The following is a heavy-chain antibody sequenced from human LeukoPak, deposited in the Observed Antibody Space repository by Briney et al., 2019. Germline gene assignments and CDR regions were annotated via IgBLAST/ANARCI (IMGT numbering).Heavy chain of an antibody. CDR1: GYTFTSYY. J-gene: IGHJ4*02. CDR2: ISAYNGNT. V-gene: IGHV1-18*04. D-gene: IGHD3-22*01. CDR3: ARDEYYYDSP. Sequence: GASVKVSCKASGYTFTSYYMHWVRQAPGQGLEWMGWISAYNGNTNYAQKLQGRVTMTTDTSTNTAYMELRSLRSDDTAVYYCARDEYYYDSPWGQGTLVTVSS.